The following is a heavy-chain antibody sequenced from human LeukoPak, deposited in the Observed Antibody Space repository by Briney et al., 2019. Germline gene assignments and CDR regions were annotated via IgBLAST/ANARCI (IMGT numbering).Heavy chain of an antibody. Sequence: PGGSLRLSCEASGFTFSRYWMHWVRQAPGKGLVWVSRIKSDGKTNYADSVKGRFTISRDNAKNTVSLQMNSLRADGTGVYYCARAPSEVGGYYPEYFRHWGQGTLVTVSS. D-gene: IGHD3-22*01. V-gene: IGHV3-74*01. J-gene: IGHJ1*01. CDR1: GFTFSRYW. CDR2: IKSDGKT. CDR3: ARAPSEVGGYYPEYFRH.